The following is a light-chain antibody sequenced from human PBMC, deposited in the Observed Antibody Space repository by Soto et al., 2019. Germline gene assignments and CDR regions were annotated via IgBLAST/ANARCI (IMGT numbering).Light chain of an antibody. Sequence: EIMMTHSPATLSVSPWERPTLSCRAGQSVSSSLAWYQQKPGQAPRLLISDASNRATGIPARFSGSGSETDFTLTISSLEPEDSAVYYCQQRSNWPSLTLGGGTKVDIK. J-gene: IGKJ4*01. CDR3: QQRSNWPSLT. V-gene: IGKV3-11*01. CDR1: QSVSSS. CDR2: DAS.